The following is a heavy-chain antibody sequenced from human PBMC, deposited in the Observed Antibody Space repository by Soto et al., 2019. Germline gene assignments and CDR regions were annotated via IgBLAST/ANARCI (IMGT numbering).Heavy chain of an antibody. V-gene: IGHV1-46*01. CDR1: GSTFTSYY. J-gene: IGHJ4*02. CDR2: INPSGGST. Sequence: ASVKVSCKASGSTFTSYYMHWVRQAPGQGLEWMGIINPSGGSTSYAQKFQGRVTMTRDTSTSAVYMELSSLRSEDTAVYYCARVRDINHSSSSGIDYWGQGTLVTAPQ. CDR3: ARVRDINHSSSSGIDY. D-gene: IGHD6-6*01.